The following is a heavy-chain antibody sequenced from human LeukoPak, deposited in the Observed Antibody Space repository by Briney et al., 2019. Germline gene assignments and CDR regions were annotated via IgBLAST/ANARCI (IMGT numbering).Heavy chain of an antibody. CDR3: ARLIDYGDYRY. V-gene: IGHV3-53*01. CDR1: GFTVSSNY. CDR2: ISSGGSK. Sequence: GGSLRLSCAASGFTVSSNYMSWVRQAPGKGLEWVSVISSGGSKYYEASVKGRFTISRDNTKNTLYLKMNRLRAEDTAVYYCARLIDYGDYRYWGQGTLVTVSS. J-gene: IGHJ4*02. D-gene: IGHD4-17*01.